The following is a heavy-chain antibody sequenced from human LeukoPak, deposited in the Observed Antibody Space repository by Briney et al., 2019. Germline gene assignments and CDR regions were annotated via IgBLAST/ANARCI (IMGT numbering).Heavy chain of an antibody. CDR3: AKTRPLDSSSWSHGDY. CDR2: ISGSGGST. V-gene: IGHV3-23*01. CDR1: GFTFSSYA. Sequence: SGGSLRLSCAASGFTFSSYAMSWIRQAPGKGLEWVSAISGSGGSTYYADSVKGRFTISRDNSKNTLYLQMNSLRAEGTAVYYCAKTRPLDSSSWSHGDYWGQGTLVTVSS. J-gene: IGHJ4*02. D-gene: IGHD6-13*01.